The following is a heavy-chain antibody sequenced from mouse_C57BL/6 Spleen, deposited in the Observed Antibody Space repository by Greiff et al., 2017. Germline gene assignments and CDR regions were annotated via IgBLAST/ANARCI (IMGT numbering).Heavy chain of an antibody. J-gene: IGHJ1*03. CDR2: INPNNGGT. Sequence: VQLQQSGPELVKPGASVKMSCKASGYTFTDYNMHWVKQSHGKSLEWIGYINPNNGGTSYNQKFKGKATLTVNKSSSTAYMELRSLTSEDSAVYYCARGDYGGGCFDVWGTGTTVTVSS. CDR3: ARGDYGGGCFDV. D-gene: IGHD2-4*01. V-gene: IGHV1-22*01. CDR1: GYTFTDYN.